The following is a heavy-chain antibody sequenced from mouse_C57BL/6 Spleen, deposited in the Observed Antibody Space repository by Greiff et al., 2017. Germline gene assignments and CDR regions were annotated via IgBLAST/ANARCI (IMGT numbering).Heavy chain of an antibody. CDR2: INPNNGGT. V-gene: IGHV1-53*01. CDR3: ANEAWFAY. Sequence: QVQLQQPGTELEKPGASVKLSCKASGYTFTSYWMHWVKQRPGQGLEWIGNINPNNGGTNYNQKFKSKATLTVDQSSSTAYMQLSRLTSEDYAVYNCANEAWFAYWGQGTQVTVSA. J-gene: IGHJ3*01. CDR1: GYTFTSYW.